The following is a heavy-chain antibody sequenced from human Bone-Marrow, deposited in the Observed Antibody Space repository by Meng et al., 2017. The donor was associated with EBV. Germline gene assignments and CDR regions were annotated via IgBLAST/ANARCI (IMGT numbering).Heavy chain of an antibody. CDR3: AREVYDSSGYYPLPFDY. D-gene: IGHD3-22*01. J-gene: IGHJ4*02. CDR2: IYYSGST. V-gene: IGHV4-39*07. CDR1: GGSISSSSYY. Sequence: QLQLQESGPGLVKPSEXLSLTCSVSGGSISSSSYYWGWIRQPPGKGLEWIGSIYYSGSTYYNPSLKSRVTISVDTSKNQFSLKLSSVTAADTAVYYCAREVYDSSGYYPLPFDYWGQGTLVTVAS.